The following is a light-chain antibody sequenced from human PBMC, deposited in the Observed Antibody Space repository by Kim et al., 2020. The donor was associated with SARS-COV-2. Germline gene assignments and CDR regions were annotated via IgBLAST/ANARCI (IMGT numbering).Light chain of an antibody. J-gene: IGLJ2*01. CDR1: NIGPAYD. V-gene: IGLV1-40*01. CDR2: GDI. Sequence: GAPGQTGTISCTGSNIGPAYDVHWYQQFPESAPKLLIYGDIHRPSGVPDRFSGSKSGTSASLAITGLQGEDEADYFCQTYDSGHVVFGGGTQLTVL. CDR3: QTYDSGHVV.